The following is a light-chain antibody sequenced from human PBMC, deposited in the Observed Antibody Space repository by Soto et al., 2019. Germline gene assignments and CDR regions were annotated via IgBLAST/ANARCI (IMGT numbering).Light chain of an antibody. Sequence: QSALTQPRSVSGSPGQSVTISCTGTSSDVGDYNYVSWYQQHPGKAPKLMIYDVTKRPSGVPDRFSGSKSDNTASLTISGLQAEDEADYHCCSYAGTLYVFGTGTKLTVL. V-gene: IGLV2-11*01. CDR2: DVT. CDR1: SSDVGDYNY. J-gene: IGLJ1*01. CDR3: CSYAGTLYV.